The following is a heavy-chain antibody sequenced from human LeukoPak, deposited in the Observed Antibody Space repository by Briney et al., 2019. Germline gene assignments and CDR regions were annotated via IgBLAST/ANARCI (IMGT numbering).Heavy chain of an antibody. Sequence: PSETLPLNCAVYGGSFSGYYWSWIRQPPGKGLEWIGEINHSGSTNYNPSLKSRVTISVDTSKNQFSLKLSCVTAADTAVYYCARAAAAAFDIWGQGTMVTVSS. J-gene: IGHJ3*02. V-gene: IGHV4-34*01. D-gene: IGHD6-13*01. CDR2: INHSGST. CDR1: GGSFSGYY. CDR3: ARAAAAAFDI.